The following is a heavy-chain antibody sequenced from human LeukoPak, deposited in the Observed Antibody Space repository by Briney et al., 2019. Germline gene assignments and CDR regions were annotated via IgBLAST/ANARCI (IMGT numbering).Heavy chain of an antibody. V-gene: IGHV3-21*01. Sequence: GGSLRLSCAASGFTFSIYSMNWVRQAQGKGLEWVSSISSSSSYIYYADSVKGRFTISRDNAKNSLYPQMNSLRAEDTAVYYCARDPWAVTSYFDHWGQGSLVTVSS. D-gene: IGHD4-17*01. J-gene: IGHJ4*02. CDR2: ISSSSSYI. CDR1: GFTFSIYS. CDR3: ARDPWAVTSYFDH.